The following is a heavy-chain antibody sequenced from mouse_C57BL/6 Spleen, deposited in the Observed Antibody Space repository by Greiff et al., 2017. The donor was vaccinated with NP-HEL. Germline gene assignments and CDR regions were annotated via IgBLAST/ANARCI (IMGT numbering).Heavy chain of an antibody. CDR3: ARAITTVVAKGYFDV. CDR2: ISSGGSYT. D-gene: IGHD1-1*01. V-gene: IGHV5-6*02. CDR1: GFTFSSYG. Sequence: KVVESGGDLVKPGGSLKLSCAASGFTFSSYGMSWVRQTPDKRLEWVATISSGGSYTYYPDSVKGRFTISRDNAKNTLYLQMSSLKSEDTAMYYCARAITTVVAKGYFDVWGTGTTVTVSS. J-gene: IGHJ1*03.